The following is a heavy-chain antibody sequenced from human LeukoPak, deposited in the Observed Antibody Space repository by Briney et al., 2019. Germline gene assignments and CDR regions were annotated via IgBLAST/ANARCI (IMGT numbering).Heavy chain of an antibody. J-gene: IGHJ4*02. V-gene: IGHV3-30-3*02. Sequence: GGSLRLSCAASGFTSSNYAMHWVRQAPGKGLEWVAFISSDESDKYYADSVKGRFTISRDNSKNTLYLQMNSLRAEDTAVYYCAKKFRGTTVISGDYFDYWGQGTLVTVSS. CDR2: ISSDESDK. D-gene: IGHD4-17*01. CDR3: AKKFRGTTVISGDYFDY. CDR1: GFTSSNYA.